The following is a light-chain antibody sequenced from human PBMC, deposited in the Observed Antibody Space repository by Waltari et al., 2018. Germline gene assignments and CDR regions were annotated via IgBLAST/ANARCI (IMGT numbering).Light chain of an antibody. CDR1: QSISSG. Sequence: DIQMTQSPSTLSASVGDRVTITCRASQSISSGLACYQQKPGKAPKLLIYKASSLESGVPSRFSGSGSGTEFTLTISSLQPDDFATYYCQQYNSYSPAFGQGTKVEIK. V-gene: IGKV1-5*03. J-gene: IGKJ1*01. CDR3: QQYNSYSPA. CDR2: KAS.